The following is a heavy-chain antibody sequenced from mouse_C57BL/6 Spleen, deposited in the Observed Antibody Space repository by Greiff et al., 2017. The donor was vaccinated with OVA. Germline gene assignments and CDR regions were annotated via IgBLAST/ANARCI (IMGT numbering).Heavy chain of an antibody. CDR1: GYTFTSYW. CDR2: IDPSDSET. J-gene: IGHJ3*01. CDR3: ARSDITTVPFAY. Sequence: QVQLKQPGAELVRPGSSVKLSCKASGYTFTSYWMHWVKQRPIQGLEWIGNIDPSDSETHYNQKFKDKATLTVDKSSSTAYMQLSSLTSEDSAVYYCARSDITTVPFAYWGQGTLVTVSA. D-gene: IGHD1-1*01. V-gene: IGHV1-52*01.